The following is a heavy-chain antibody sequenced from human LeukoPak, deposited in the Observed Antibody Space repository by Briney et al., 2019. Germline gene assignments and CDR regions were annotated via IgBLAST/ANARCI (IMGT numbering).Heavy chain of an antibody. Sequence: PGGSLRLSCGVSGFTFSSYGMHWVRQAPGKGLEWVAVISYDGSNKYYADSVKGRFTISRDNSKNTLYLQMNSLRAEDTAVYYCAKTLARYSYGLDAFDIWGQGTMVTVSS. CDR3: AKTLARYSYGLDAFDI. CDR1: GFTFSSYG. V-gene: IGHV3-30*18. CDR2: ISYDGSNK. J-gene: IGHJ3*02. D-gene: IGHD5-18*01.